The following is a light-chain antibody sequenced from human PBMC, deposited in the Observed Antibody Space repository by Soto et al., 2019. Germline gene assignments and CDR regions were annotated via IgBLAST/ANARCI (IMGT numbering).Light chain of an antibody. CDR1: SGHSSYI. V-gene: IGLV4-60*03. Sequence: QSVLTQSSSASASLGSSVKLTCTLSSGHSSYIIAWHQQQPGKAPRHLMKLEGSGDYNKGSGVPDRFSGSSSGADRYLTISSLQSEDEADYYCETWDSNSVIFGGGTKVTVL. CDR3: ETWDSNSVI. CDR2: LEGSGDY. J-gene: IGLJ2*01.